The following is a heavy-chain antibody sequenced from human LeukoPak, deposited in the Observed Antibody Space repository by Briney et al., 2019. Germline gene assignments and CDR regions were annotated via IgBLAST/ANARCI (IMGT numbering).Heavy chain of an antibody. CDR1: GGSISSYY. Sequence: SETLSLTCTVSGGSISSYYWGWIRQPPGKGLEWIGSIYYSGSTYYNPSLQSRVTISVDTSENQFSLKLSSVTAADTAVYYCARGYCSGGSCYSYYYYNYMDVWGKGTTVTVSS. D-gene: IGHD2-15*01. CDR3: ARGYCSGGSCYSYYYYNYMDV. J-gene: IGHJ6*03. CDR2: IYYSGST. V-gene: IGHV4-39*07.